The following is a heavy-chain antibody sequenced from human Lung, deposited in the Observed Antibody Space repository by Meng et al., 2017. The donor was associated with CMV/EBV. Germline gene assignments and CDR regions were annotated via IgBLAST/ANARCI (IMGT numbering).Heavy chain of an antibody. CDR1: RFTFSAYE. Sequence: GESLKISCAASRFTFSAYEMNWVRQAPGKGLEWVSYIGGSGGPINYADSVRGRFTISRNNARNSLYLQMNSLRAEDTAVYYCARGGYDYVWGSLDYRGQGXLVTVSS. J-gene: IGHJ4*02. D-gene: IGHD3-16*01. CDR3: ARGGYDYVWGSLDY. V-gene: IGHV3-48*03. CDR2: IGGSGGPI.